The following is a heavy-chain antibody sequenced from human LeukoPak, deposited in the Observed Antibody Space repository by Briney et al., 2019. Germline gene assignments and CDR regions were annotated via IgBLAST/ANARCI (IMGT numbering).Heavy chain of an antibody. CDR1: GFTFSSYS. J-gene: IGHJ4*02. V-gene: IGHV3-23*01. CDR3: AKDRIAVAGFDY. CDR2: ISGSGGST. D-gene: IGHD6-19*01. Sequence: GGSLRLSCAASGFTFSSYSMNWVRQAPGKGLEWVSAISGSGGSTYYADSEKGRFTISRDNSKNTLYLQMNSLRAEDTAVYYCAKDRIAVAGFDYWGQGTLVTVSS.